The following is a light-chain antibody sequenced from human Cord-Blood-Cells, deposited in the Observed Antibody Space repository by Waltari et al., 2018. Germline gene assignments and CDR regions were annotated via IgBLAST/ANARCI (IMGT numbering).Light chain of an antibody. V-gene: IGKV3-20*01. J-gene: IGKJ1*01. CDR2: GAS. CDR3: QQYGSSRT. CDR1: QSVSSSY. Sequence: EILLTHSPGTLSLSPGERATLACRASQSVSSSYLAWYQQKPGQAPRLLIYGASSRATGIPDRFSGSGSGTDFTLTISRLEPEDFAVYYCQQYGSSRTFGQGTKVEIK.